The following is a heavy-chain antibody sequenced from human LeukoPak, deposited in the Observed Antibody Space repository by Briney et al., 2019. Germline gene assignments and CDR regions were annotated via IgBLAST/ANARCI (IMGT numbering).Heavy chain of an antibody. V-gene: IGHV4-59*01. CDR3: ARVGGTNYYYYGMDV. D-gene: IGHD1-1*01. J-gene: IGHJ6*02. CDR1: GGSISSYY. CDR2: IYDSGST. Sequence: PSETLSLTCTVSGGSISSYYWSWIRQPPGKGLEWIGYIYDSGSTNYNPSLKSRVTISVDTPKNQFSLKLSSVTAADTAVYYCARVGGTNYYYYGMDVWGQGTTVTASS.